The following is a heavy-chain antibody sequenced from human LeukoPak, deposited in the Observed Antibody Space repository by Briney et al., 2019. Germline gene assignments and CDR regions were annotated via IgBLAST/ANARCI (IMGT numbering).Heavy chain of an antibody. CDR2: IYTSGST. J-gene: IGHJ4*02. Sequence: SETLSLTCTVSGGSISSYYWSWIRQPAGKGLEWIGRIYTSGSTNYNPSLKSRVTMSVDTSKNQFSLKLSSVTAADTGVYYCATARRFGEFHDYWGQGTLVTVSS. CDR3: ATARRFGEFHDY. V-gene: IGHV4-4*07. CDR1: GGSISSYY. D-gene: IGHD3-10*01.